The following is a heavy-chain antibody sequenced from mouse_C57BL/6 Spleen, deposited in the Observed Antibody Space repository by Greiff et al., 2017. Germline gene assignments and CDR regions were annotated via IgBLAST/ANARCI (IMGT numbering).Heavy chain of an antibody. Sequence: VQLKESGAELVQPGASVKLSCTASGFNIKDYYMHWVKQRTEQGLEWIGRIDPEDGETQYAPKFQGKATITADTSSNTAYLQLSSLTSEDTAVYYCARYWGSSYDWYFDVWGTGTTVTVSS. V-gene: IGHV14-2*01. CDR3: ARYWGSSYDWYFDV. D-gene: IGHD1-1*01. CDR2: IDPEDGET. J-gene: IGHJ1*03. CDR1: GFNIKDYY.